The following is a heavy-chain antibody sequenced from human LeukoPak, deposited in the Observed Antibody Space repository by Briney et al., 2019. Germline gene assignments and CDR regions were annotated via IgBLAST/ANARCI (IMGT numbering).Heavy chain of an antibody. Sequence: SETLSLTCTVSGGSISSSSYYWSWIRQPPGKGLEWIGYIYYSGSTNYNPSLKSRVTISVDTSKNQFSLKLSSVTAADTAVYYCARTTVTTYYYYMDVWGKGTRSPSP. D-gene: IGHD4-11*01. J-gene: IGHJ6*03. CDR3: ARTTVTTYYYYMDV. CDR1: GGSISSSSYY. CDR2: IYYSGST. V-gene: IGHV4-61*01.